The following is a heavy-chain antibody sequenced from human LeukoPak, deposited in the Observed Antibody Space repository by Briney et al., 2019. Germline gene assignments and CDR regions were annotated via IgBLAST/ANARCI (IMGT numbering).Heavy chain of an antibody. J-gene: IGHJ4*02. V-gene: IGHV3-7*03. CDR2: IKQDGSAK. Sequence: GGSLRLSCAASGFTFSDYWMSWVRQAPGKGLEWVANIKQDGSAKHYVDSVTGRFTISRDNAKNSLYLQMNSLRVEDTAVHYCARDYYGLEGFFDYWGQGTLVTVSS. CDR3: ARDYYGLEGFFDY. D-gene: IGHD3-10*01. CDR1: GFTFSDYW.